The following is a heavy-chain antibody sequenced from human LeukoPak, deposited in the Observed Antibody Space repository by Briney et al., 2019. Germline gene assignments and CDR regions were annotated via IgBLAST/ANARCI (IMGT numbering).Heavy chain of an antibody. CDR1: GFTFSSYA. CDR2: IRGSGYST. D-gene: IGHD6-19*01. CDR3: AKSLASYSRGWTLAY. Sequence: QTGGSLRLSCAASGFTFSSYAMSWVRQAPGKGLEWVSGIRGSGYSTYYADSVKGRFTISRDNSKNTLYMQMNSLRADDTAVYYCAKSLASYSRGWTLAYWGQGTLITVSS. J-gene: IGHJ4*02. V-gene: IGHV3-23*01.